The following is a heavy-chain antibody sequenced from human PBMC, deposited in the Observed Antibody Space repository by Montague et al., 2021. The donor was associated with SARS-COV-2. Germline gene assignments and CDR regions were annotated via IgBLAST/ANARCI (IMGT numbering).Heavy chain of an antibody. CDR3: AGHVDGHANCFDP. V-gene: IGHV4-39*01. J-gene: IGHJ5*02. D-gene: IGHD5-24*01. CDR1: GGSISSNCYY. CDR2: IYCSGSY. Sequence: SETLSLTCTVSGGSISSNCYYWVWQRPRPGLGLVWNGCIYCSGSYNYYLSLQSRVSTSVDTSKNQFSLKVRSVAAADTAVYYCAGHVDGHANCFDPWGQGTLVTVSS.